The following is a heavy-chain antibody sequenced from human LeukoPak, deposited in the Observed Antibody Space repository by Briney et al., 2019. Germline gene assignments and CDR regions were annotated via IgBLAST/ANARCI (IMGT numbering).Heavy chain of an antibody. Sequence: ASVKVSCKASGYTFTSYGISWVRQAPGQGLEWMGWISAYNGNTNYAQKPQGRVTMTTDTSTSTAYMELRSLRSDDTAVYYCAREDRYYYDSSGLNWFDPWGQGTLVTVSS. D-gene: IGHD3-22*01. CDR1: GYTFTSYG. J-gene: IGHJ5*02. V-gene: IGHV1-18*01. CDR2: ISAYNGNT. CDR3: AREDRYYYDSSGLNWFDP.